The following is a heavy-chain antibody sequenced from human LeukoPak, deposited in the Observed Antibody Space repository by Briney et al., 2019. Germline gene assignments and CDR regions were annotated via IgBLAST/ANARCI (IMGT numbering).Heavy chain of an antibody. J-gene: IGHJ6*03. CDR3: TRGVGSSWYGYYYYYYMDV. D-gene: IGHD6-13*01. Sequence: GGSLRLSCAASGFTFSSYAMSWVRQAPGKGLEWVSAISGSGGSTYYADSVKGRFTISRDNSKNTLYLQMNSLKTEDTAVYYCTRGVGSSWYGYYYYYYMDVWGKGTTVTISS. V-gene: IGHV3-23*01. CDR2: ISGSGGST. CDR1: GFTFSSYA.